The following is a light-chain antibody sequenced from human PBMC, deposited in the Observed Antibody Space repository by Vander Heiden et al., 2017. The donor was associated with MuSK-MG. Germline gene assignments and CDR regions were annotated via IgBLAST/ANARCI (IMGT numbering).Light chain of an antibody. CDR2: GAS. CDR3: QQYHNWPPYT. J-gene: IGKJ2*01. V-gene: IGKV3-15*01. CDR1: QSVGSN. Sequence: EIFMPQSPATLSVSPGSRATLSCRASQSVGSNLAWYQQRPGQDPRLLIDGASTRATGIPARFSGSGYGTEFTLTISSLQSEDVAVYYCQQYHNWPPYTFGQGTKLEIK.